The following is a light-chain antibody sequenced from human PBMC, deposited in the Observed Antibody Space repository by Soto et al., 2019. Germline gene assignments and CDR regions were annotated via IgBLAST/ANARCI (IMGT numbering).Light chain of an antibody. J-gene: IGKJ1*01. V-gene: IGKV3-20*01. CDR2: GAS. CDR1: ESVSSSY. CDR3: QQYGSSPTWT. Sequence: EIVFTQSPGTLSLSPGERVTLSCRASESVSSSYVAWYQQQRGQAPRLLIYGASNRAAGIPDRFSGSGSGTDFTLTISRLEPEDFAVYYCQQYGSSPTWTFGQGTKVDIK.